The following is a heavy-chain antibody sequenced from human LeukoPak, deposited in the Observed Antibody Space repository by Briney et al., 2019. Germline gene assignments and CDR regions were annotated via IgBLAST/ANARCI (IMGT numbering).Heavy chain of an antibody. V-gene: IGHV1-18*01. J-gene: IGHJ4*02. CDR2: ISAYNGNT. CDR1: GYTFTTYG. CDR3: ARTPVGFNTVTPTDVRY. D-gene: IGHD4-17*01. Sequence: GASVKVSCKASGYTFTTYGISWVRQAPGQGLEWMGWISAYNGNTNYAQKLQGRVTMTTDTSMSTAYMELRSLRSDDTAVYYCARTPVGFNTVTPTDVRYWGQGTLVTVSS.